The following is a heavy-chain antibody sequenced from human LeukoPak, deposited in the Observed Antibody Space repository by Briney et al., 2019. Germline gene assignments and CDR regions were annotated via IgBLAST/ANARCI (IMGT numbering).Heavy chain of an antibody. V-gene: IGHV3-48*01. CDR1: GFTFSSYS. CDR3: AKEKDMVVVPAATSFDY. Sequence: GGSLRLSCAASGFTFSSYSMNWVRQAPGKGLEWVSYISSSSSTIYYADSVKGRFTISRDNSKNTLYLQMNSLRAEDTAVYYCAKEKDMVVVPAATSFDYWGQRTLVTVSS. J-gene: IGHJ4*02. D-gene: IGHD2-2*01. CDR2: ISSSSSTI.